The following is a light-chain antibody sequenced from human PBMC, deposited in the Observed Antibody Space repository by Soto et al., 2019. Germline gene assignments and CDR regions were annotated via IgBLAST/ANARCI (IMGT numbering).Light chain of an antibody. CDR3: QQRSGWPLT. Sequence: EIVLTQAPATLSLSPGERAALSCRASQGVGRFLAWYQQKPGQAPRLLIYDASNRATGIPARFSGSGSGTDFTLAINNLEPEDFAVYYCQQRSGWPLTFGGGT. V-gene: IGKV3-11*01. CDR1: QGVGRF. J-gene: IGKJ4*01. CDR2: DAS.